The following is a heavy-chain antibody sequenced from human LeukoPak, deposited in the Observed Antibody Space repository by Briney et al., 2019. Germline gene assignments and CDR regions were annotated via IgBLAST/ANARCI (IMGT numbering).Heavy chain of an antibody. J-gene: IGHJ4*02. CDR2: ISAYNGNT. Sequence: ASVKVSCKASGYTFTSYGISWVRQAPGQGLEWMGWISAYNGNTNYAQKFQGRVTITADESTSTAYMELSSLGSEDTAVYYCARGIIPFDYWGRGTLVTVSS. D-gene: IGHD3-3*01. V-gene: IGHV1-18*01. CDR1: GYTFTSYG. CDR3: ARGIIPFDY.